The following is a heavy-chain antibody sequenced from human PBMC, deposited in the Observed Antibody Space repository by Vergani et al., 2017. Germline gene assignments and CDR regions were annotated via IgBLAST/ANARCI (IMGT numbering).Heavy chain of an antibody. Sequence: QVQLVQSGAEVKKPGASVKVSCKASGYTFTDYFMHWVRQAPGQGLEWMGWISAYNGNTNYAQKLQGRVTMTTDTSTSTAYMELRSLRSDDTAVYYCARGVYDSPAGGAFDIWGQGTMVTVSS. J-gene: IGHJ3*02. CDR3: ARGVYDSPAGGAFDI. D-gene: IGHD3-22*01. V-gene: IGHV1-18*04. CDR1: GYTFTDYF. CDR2: ISAYNGNT.